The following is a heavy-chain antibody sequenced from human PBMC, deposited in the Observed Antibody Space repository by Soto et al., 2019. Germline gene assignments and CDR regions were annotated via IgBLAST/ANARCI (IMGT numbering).Heavy chain of an antibody. CDR3: AKAQGYSYGYYYFDY. CDR1: GFTFSSYG. Sequence: PGGSLRLSCAASGFTFSSYGMHWVRQAPGKGLEWVAVISYDGSNKYYADSVKGRFTISRDNSKNTLYLQMNSLRAEDTAVYYCAKAQGYSYGYYYFDYWGQGTLVTVSS. D-gene: IGHD5-18*01. J-gene: IGHJ4*02. V-gene: IGHV3-30*18. CDR2: ISYDGSNK.